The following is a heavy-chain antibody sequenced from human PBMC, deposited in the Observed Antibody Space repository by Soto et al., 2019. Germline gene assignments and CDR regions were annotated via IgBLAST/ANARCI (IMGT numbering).Heavy chain of an antibody. D-gene: IGHD3-10*01. CDR2: ISSSSSYT. CDR3: ARDFFAVRGVITGAYYYYGMDV. V-gene: IGHV3-11*06. CDR1: GFTFSDYY. Sequence: GGSLRLSCAASGFTFSDYYMSWIRQAPGKGLEWVSYISSSSSYTNYADSVKGRFTISRDNAKNSLYLQMNSLRAEDTAVYYCARDFFAVRGVITGAYYYYGMDVWGQGTTVTVSS. J-gene: IGHJ6*02.